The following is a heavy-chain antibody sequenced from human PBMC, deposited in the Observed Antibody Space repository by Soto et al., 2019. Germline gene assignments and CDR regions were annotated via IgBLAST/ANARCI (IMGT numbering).Heavy chain of an antibody. CDR2: IYYSGST. D-gene: IGHD5-18*01. CDR1: GGSISSGDYY. V-gene: IGHV4-30-4*01. Sequence: SETLSLTCTVSGGSISSGDYYWSWIRQPPGKGLEWIGYIYYSGSTYYNQSLKSRVTISVDTSKNQFSLKLSSVTAADTAVYYGAREPYTAMPQAWGQGTLVTVSS. J-gene: IGHJ5*02. CDR3: AREPYTAMPQA.